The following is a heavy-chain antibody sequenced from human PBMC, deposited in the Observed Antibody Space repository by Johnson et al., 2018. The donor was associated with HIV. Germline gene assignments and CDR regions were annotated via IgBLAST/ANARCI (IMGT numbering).Heavy chain of an antibody. CDR3: VRDGGSGLLLERDAFDI. Sequence: QVQLVESGGGVVQPGRSVRLSCAASGLRFSSYGMAWVRQAPGKGLEWVAVIWSDGSNQYYADSVKLRFTISRDNSKNTLYLQMNSLRAEDTAVYYCVRDGGSGLLLERDAFDIWGQGTMVIVS. CDR2: IWSDGSNQ. J-gene: IGHJ3*02. V-gene: IGHV3-33*01. D-gene: IGHD6-19*01. CDR1: GLRFSSYG.